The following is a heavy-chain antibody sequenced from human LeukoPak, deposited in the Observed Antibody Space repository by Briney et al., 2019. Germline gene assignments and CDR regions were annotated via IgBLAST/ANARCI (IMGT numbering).Heavy chain of an antibody. V-gene: IGHV5-51*01. CDR1: GYNFASFW. CDR2: VYPANSDT. D-gene: IGHD6-13*01. CDR3: ARQGAAGKYYYYYMDV. Sequence: GESLKISCTGTGYNFASFWIGWVRQMPGKGLEWMGVVYPANSDTKYSPSFQGQVSMSADKAITTAYLQWRSLKASDTAIYYCARQGAAGKYYYYYMDVWGKGTTVTVSS. J-gene: IGHJ6*03.